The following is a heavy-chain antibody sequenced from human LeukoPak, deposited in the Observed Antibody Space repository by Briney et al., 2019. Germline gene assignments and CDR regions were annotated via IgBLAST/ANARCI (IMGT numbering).Heavy chain of an antibody. CDR1: GFTFSSYS. Sequence: GGSLRLSCAASGFTFSSYSMNWVRQAPGEGLEWVSYISSSSSTIYYADSVKGRFTISRDNAKNSLYLQMNSLRDEDTAVYYCARGRHYDILTGSPTEFDYWGQGTLVTASS. CDR3: ARGRHYDILTGSPTEFDY. D-gene: IGHD3-9*01. V-gene: IGHV3-48*02. CDR2: ISSSSSTI. J-gene: IGHJ4*02.